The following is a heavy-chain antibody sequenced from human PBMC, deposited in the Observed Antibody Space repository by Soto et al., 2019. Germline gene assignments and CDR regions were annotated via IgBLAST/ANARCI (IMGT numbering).Heavy chain of an antibody. V-gene: IGHV4-59*01. D-gene: IGHD6-19*01. J-gene: IGHJ6*02. Sequence: QVQLQESGPGLVKPSETLSLTCNVSGGSISRSYWIWIRQSPGKRPEWIGYIHYTGSTRYNPSLKGRVTMSVDTSKNQISLQLTSVTAADTGVYYCARGGEAVAGYYYSGLHVWGRGTTVTVSS. CDR1: GGSISRSY. CDR2: IHYTGST. CDR3: ARGGEAVAGYYYSGLHV.